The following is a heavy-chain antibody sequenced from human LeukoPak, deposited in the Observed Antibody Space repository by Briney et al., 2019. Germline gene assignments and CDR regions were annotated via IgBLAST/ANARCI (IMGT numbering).Heavy chain of an antibody. CDR2: IYPGDSDT. J-gene: IGHJ3*02. D-gene: IGHD1-26*01. CDR3: ASPKTGIVGATGAFDI. V-gene: IGHV5-51*01. Sequence: GESLKISCKGSGYSFTSYWIGWVRQMPGKGLEWMGIIYPGDSDTRYSPSFQGQVTISADKSISTAYLQWSSLKASDTAMYYCASPKTGIVGATGAFDIWGQGTMVTVSS. CDR1: GYSFTSYW.